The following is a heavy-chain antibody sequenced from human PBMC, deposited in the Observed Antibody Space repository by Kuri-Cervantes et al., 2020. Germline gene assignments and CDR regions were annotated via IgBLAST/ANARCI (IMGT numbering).Heavy chain of an antibody. Sequence: ASVKVSCKVSGYTLTELSMHWVRQAPGKGLEWMGGFDPEDGETIYAQKFQGRVTMTEDTSTDTAYMELSSLRSDDTAVYYCARDSEGAWYGSGSRPFDYWGQGTLVTVSS. CDR3: ARDSEGAWYGSGSRPFDY. CDR2: FDPEDGET. V-gene: IGHV1-24*01. J-gene: IGHJ4*02. CDR1: GYTLTELS. D-gene: IGHD3-10*01.